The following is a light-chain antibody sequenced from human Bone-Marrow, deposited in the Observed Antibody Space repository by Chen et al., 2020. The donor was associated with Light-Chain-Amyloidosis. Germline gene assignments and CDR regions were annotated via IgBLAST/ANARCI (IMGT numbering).Light chain of an antibody. J-gene: IGLJ2*01. CDR2: RET. CDR3: QSADSSGTYEVI. Sequence: SYELTQPPSVSVSPGQTARITCSGDDLPTKYAYWYQQKPGQAPVLVIHRETERPSEISERFSGSGAGTTATLTIRGVQAEDEADYHCQSADSSGTYEVIFGGGTRLTVL. V-gene: IGLV3-25*03. CDR1: DLPTKY.